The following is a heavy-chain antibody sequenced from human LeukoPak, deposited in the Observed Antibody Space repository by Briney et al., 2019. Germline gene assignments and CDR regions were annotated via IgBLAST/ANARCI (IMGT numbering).Heavy chain of an antibody. V-gene: IGHV1-2*02. D-gene: IGHD6-19*01. CDR1: GYTFTGYY. CDR2: INPNGGDS. CDR3: ARDWSAGTTQIDY. Sequence: ASVKVSCKASGYTFTGYYMHWVRQAPEQGLEWMGWINPNGGDSNYAQKFQGRVTMTRDTSISTAYMELSRLRSDDTAVYYCARDWSAGTTQIDYWGQGTLVTVSS. J-gene: IGHJ4*02.